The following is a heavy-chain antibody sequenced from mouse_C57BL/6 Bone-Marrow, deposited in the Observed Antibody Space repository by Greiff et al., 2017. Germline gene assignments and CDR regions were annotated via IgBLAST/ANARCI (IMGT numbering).Heavy chain of an antibody. CDR3: ARVPIYYYGSGGFAY. J-gene: IGHJ3*01. D-gene: IGHD1-1*01. Sequence: VQLQQSGPELVKPGASVKISCKASGYAFSSSWMNWVKQRPGKGLEWIGRIYPGDGDTNYNGKFKGKATLTADKSSSTAYMQLSSLTSEDSAVYFCARVPIYYYGSGGFAYWGQGTLVTVSA. CDR1: GYAFSSSW. CDR2: IYPGDGDT. V-gene: IGHV1-82*01.